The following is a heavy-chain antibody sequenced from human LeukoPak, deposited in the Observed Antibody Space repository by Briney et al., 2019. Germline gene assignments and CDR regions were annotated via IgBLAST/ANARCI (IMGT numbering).Heavy chain of an antibody. CDR1: GGSLSTTSW. CDR3: ARLFSSGWYQTLGFDY. CDR2: VYHSGGGNK. V-gene: IGHV4-4*02. Sequence: PSGTLSLTCAVSGGSLSTTSWWVWLRQPPGKGLEWIGEVYHSGGGNKNYNPSLKSRVTISVDTSKNQFSLKLSSVTAADTAVYYCARLFSSGWYQTLGFDYWGQGTLVTVSS. J-gene: IGHJ4*02. D-gene: IGHD6-19*01.